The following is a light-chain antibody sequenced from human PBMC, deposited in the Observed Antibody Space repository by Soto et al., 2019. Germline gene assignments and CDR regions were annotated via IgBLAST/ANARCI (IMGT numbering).Light chain of an antibody. Sequence: ESMLTQSPGTLSLSPGERATLSCRASQSVSTRYLAWYQQKPGQAPGLLIYGASIRAAGIPGRFSGSGSGTELNLTISRLEPEDFAVYYCHQFGRTPLAFTFGQGTKLEI. V-gene: IGKV3-20*01. J-gene: IGKJ2*01. CDR3: HQFGRTPLAFT. CDR1: QSVSTRY. CDR2: GAS.